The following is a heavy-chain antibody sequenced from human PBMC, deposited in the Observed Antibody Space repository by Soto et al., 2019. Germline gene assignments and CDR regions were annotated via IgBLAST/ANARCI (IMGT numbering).Heavy chain of an antibody. CDR3: ATIPYQAVAGYSDAFDI. V-gene: IGHV1-24*01. Sequence: ASVKVSCKVSGYTLTDLSMHWVRQAPGKGLEWMGGFDPEDGETIYAQKFQGRVTMTEDTSTDTAYMELSSLRSEDTAVYYCATIPYQAVAGYSDAFDIWGQGTMVTVS. D-gene: IGHD6-19*01. CDR1: GYTLTDLS. CDR2: FDPEDGET. J-gene: IGHJ3*02.